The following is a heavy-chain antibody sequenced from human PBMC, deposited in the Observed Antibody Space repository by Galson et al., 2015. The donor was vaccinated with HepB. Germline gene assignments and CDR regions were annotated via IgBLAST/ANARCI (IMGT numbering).Heavy chain of an antibody. V-gene: IGHV3-30*04. CDR1: GFTFSSYA. CDR2: ISYDGSNK. Sequence: SLRLSCAASGFTFSSYAMHWVRQAPGKGLEWVAVISYDGSNKYYADSVKGRFTISRDNSKNTLYLQMNSLRAEDTAVYYCASPYYDSSGYYYEDYYYGMDVWGQGTTVTVSS. CDR3: ASPYYDSSGYYYEDYYYGMDV. J-gene: IGHJ6*02. D-gene: IGHD3-22*01.